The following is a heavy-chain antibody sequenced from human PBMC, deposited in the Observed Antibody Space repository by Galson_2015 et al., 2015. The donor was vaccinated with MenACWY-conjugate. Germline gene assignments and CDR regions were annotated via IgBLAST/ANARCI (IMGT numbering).Heavy chain of an antibody. J-gene: IGHJ4*02. CDR1: GGSISSYY. CDR3: ARDISMVRGVMGL. V-gene: IGHV4-59*01. Sequence: SETLSLTCTVSGGSISSYYWNWIRQPPGKGLEWIGYVYYSGSTNYNPSLKSRVTISVDTSKNQFSLKLTSVTAADTAVYYCARDISMVRGVMGLWGQRTLVTVSS. D-gene: IGHD3-10*01. CDR2: VYYSGST.